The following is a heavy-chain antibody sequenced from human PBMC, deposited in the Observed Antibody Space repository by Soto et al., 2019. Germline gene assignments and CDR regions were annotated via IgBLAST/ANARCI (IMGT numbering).Heavy chain of an antibody. J-gene: IGHJ4*02. Sequence: GGSLRLSCAASGFTFSTYSMNWVRQAPGKGLEWVSYISSSSSTIYYADSAKGRFTISRDNAKNSLYLQMNSLGAEDTAVYYCARERALSNYPDYWGQGARVTVSS. CDR2: ISSSSSTI. CDR1: GFTFSTYS. CDR3: ARERALSNYPDY. D-gene: IGHD4-4*01. V-gene: IGHV3-48*01.